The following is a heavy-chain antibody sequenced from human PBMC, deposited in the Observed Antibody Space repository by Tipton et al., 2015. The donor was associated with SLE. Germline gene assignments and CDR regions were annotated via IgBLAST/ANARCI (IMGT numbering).Heavy chain of an antibody. CDR2: IFYSGST. Sequence: TLSLTCTVSGDSIISGAYYWSWVRQHPGRGLEWLAYIFYSGSTYYNPSLKSRLNISVDRSNNQFSLKLRYVTAADTAVYYCARGGGFDYLDYWGQGSLVTVSS. CDR3: ARGGGFDYLDY. V-gene: IGHV4-31*03. J-gene: IGHJ4*02. CDR1: GDSIISGAYY. D-gene: IGHD4-23*01.